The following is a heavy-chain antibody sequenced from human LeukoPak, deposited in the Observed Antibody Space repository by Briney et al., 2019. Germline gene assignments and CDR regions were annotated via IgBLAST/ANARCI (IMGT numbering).Heavy chain of an antibody. V-gene: IGHV4-59*05. D-gene: IGHD3-3*01. CDR2: ISFSGIT. J-gene: IGHJ6*01. CDR1: GFTFSSYA. CDR3: AGHPLRLGMVV. Sequence: GSLRLSCAASGFTFSSYAMSWVRQAPGKGLEWIGCISFSGITYSNPSPKSRLTISVETSKNQFSLKLSSVTAADTAMYHCAGHPLRLGMVVWVQGTKVTVSS.